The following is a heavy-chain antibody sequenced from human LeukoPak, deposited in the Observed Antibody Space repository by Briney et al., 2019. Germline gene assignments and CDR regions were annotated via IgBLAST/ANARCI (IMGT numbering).Heavy chain of an antibody. J-gene: IGHJ3*02. D-gene: IGHD3-10*01. CDR1: GFTFDDYA. CDR2: ISWNSGSI. V-gene: IGHV3-9*03. CDR3: AKSLTYGQRGAFDI. Sequence: GRSLRLSCAASGFTFDDYAMHWVRQAPGKGPEWVSGISWNSGSIGYADSVKGRFTISRDNAKNSLYLQMNSLRAEDMALYYCAKSLTYGQRGAFDIWGQGTMVTVSS.